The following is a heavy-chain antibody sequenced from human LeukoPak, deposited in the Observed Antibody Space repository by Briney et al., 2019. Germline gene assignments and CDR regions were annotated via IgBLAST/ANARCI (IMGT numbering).Heavy chain of an antibody. Sequence: GGSLRLSCAASGFTFSTYGMHWVRQAPGKGLEWVAFIRYDADNKYYADSVRGRFTISRDNSKNTLFLQMNSLRAEDTAVYYCAKALGGHYYFDFWGQGTLVTVSS. CDR1: GFTFSTYG. V-gene: IGHV3-30*02. CDR2: IRYDADNK. J-gene: IGHJ4*02. CDR3: AKALGGHYYFDF. D-gene: IGHD2-21*02.